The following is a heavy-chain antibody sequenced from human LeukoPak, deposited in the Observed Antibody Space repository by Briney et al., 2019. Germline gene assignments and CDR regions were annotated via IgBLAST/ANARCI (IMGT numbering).Heavy chain of an antibody. Sequence: GGSLRLSCAASGFTFGNAWMNWVRQAPGKGLEWVSYISSSSSTIYYADSVKGRFTISRDNAKNSLYLQMNSLRAEDTAVYYCARDRAIDYWGQGTLVTVSS. V-gene: IGHV3-48*04. CDR3: ARDRAIDY. D-gene: IGHD4/OR15-4a*01. CDR2: ISSSSSTI. CDR1: GFTFGNAW. J-gene: IGHJ4*02.